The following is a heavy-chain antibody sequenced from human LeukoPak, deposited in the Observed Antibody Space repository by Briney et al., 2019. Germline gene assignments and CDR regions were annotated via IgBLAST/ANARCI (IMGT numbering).Heavy chain of an antibody. CDR2: ISYSGGNT. CDR1: GFTFSNYA. V-gene: IGHV3-23*01. Sequence: PGGSLRLSCAASGFTFSNYAMNWVRQAPGKGLEWVSSISYSGGNTHYADSVKGRFTISRDNCKNTLYLQMNSLRGEDTAVYYCAKDVVTAAIWGQGTLVTVSS. D-gene: IGHD4-23*01. J-gene: IGHJ4*02. CDR3: AKDVVTAAI.